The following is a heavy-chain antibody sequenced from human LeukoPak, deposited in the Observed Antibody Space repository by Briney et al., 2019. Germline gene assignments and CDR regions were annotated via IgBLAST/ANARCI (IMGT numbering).Heavy chain of an antibody. D-gene: IGHD2-2*02. CDR3: ARGDCSSTSCYTAHFDY. CDR2: INPNSGGT. J-gene: IGHJ4*02. V-gene: IGHV1-2*06. CDR1: GYTFTGYY. Sequence: ASVKVSCKASGYTFTGYYMHWVRQAPGQGLEWMGRINPNSGGTNYAQKFQGRVTMTRDTSISTAYMELSRLRSDDTAVYYCARGDCSSTSCYTAHFDYWGQGTLVTVSS.